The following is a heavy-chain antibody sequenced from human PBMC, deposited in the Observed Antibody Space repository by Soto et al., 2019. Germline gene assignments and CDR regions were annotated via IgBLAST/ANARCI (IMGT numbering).Heavy chain of an antibody. J-gene: IGHJ4*02. V-gene: IGHV4-31*03. D-gene: IGHD3-10*01. CDR2: IFYSGST. Sequence: QVQLQESGPGLVKPSQTLSLTCTVSGGSINSGGYYWSWIRQHPGECLEWIGYIFYSGSTYYNPSLKSRVTISVDMSKNQFSLKLSSVTAADTAVYYCARVGGSGSPFDNWGQGTLVTVSS. CDR1: GGSINSGGYY. CDR3: ARVGGSGSPFDN.